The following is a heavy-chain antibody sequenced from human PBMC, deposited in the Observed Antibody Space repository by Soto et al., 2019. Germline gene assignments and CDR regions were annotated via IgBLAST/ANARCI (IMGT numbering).Heavy chain of an antibody. Sequence: EVQLLESGEGLVQPGGSLRLSCAASGFTFSSYAMHWVRQAPGKGLEYVSAISSNGGSTYYADSVKGRFTISRDNSKNTLYLQMGSLRAEDMAVYYCARGAEDYYDSSGYYEGYFDLWGRGTLVTVSS. J-gene: IGHJ2*01. CDR1: GFTFSSYA. D-gene: IGHD3-22*01. CDR3: ARGAEDYYDSSGYYEGYFDL. V-gene: IGHV3-64*02. CDR2: ISSNGGST.